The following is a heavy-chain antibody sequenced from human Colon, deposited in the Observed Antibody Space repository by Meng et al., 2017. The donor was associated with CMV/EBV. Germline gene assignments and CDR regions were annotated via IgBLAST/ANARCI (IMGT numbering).Heavy chain of an antibody. Sequence: ASVKVSCKASGYTFTSYDINWVRQATGQGREGMGWMNPNSGNTGYAQKFQGRVTITRNTSISTAYMELSSLRSEDTAVYYCARGRGEYQLPENYYYYGMDVWGQGTTVTVSS. CDR3: ARGRGEYQLPENYYYYGMDV. D-gene: IGHD2-2*01. CDR1: GYTFTSYD. J-gene: IGHJ6*02. CDR2: MNPNSGNT. V-gene: IGHV1-8*03.